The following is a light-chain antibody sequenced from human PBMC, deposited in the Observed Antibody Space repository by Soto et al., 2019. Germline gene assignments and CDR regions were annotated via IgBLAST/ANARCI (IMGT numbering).Light chain of an antibody. Sequence: SALAQPPSVSGSPGQSVTISCSGTIDDVTAYYRVSWYQQTPGTAPKLMIYDVSNRPSGVPDRFSGSRSGNTASLTISGLQAEDEGDYYCSVYTRTSTYVFGNGTKVTV. CDR1: IDDVTAYYR. V-gene: IGLV2-18*01. J-gene: IGLJ1*01. CDR3: SVYTRTSTYV. CDR2: DVS.